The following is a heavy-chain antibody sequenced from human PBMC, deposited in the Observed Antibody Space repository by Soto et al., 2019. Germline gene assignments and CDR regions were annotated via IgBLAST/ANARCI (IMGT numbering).Heavy chain of an antibody. CDR1: GGSFSGYY. V-gene: IGHV4-34*01. D-gene: IGHD3-10*01. Sequence: TSETLSLTCAVYGGSFSGYYWSWIRQPPGKGLEWIGEINHSGSTNYNPSLKSRVTISVDTSKNQFSLKLSSVTAADTAVYYCARAIVLLWFGEYENYFDYWGQGTLVTVSS. CDR2: INHSGST. CDR3: ARAIVLLWFGEYENYFDY. J-gene: IGHJ4*02.